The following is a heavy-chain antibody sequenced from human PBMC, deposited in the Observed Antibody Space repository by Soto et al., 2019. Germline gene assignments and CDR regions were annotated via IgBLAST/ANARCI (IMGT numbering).Heavy chain of an antibody. CDR1: GGTFSSYA. Sequence: GASVEVSCKASGGTFSSYAISWVRRAPGQGLEWMGGIIPIFGTANYAQKFQGRVTITADESTSTAYMELSSLRSEDTAVYYCASRHGSGSYDTYYYYGMDVRGQGTTVTVSS. D-gene: IGHD3-10*01. J-gene: IGHJ6*02. CDR2: IIPIFGTA. V-gene: IGHV1-69*13. CDR3: ASRHGSGSYDTYYYYGMDV.